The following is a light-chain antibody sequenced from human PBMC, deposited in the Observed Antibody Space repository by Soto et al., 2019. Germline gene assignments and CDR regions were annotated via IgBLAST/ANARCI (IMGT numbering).Light chain of an antibody. J-gene: IGKJ2*01. CDR3: QQYNSYQYT. V-gene: IGKV1-5*03. Sequence: DIQMTQYPSTLSASLGDRVTITCRSSQSISSWLAWYQQKPGKAPKLLIYKASSLESGVPSRFSGSGSGTEFTLTISSLQPDDFATYYCQQYNSYQYTFGQGTKVDIK. CDR2: KAS. CDR1: QSISSW.